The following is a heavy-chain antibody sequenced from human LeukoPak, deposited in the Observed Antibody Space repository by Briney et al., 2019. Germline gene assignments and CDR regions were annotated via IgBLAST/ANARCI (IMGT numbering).Heavy chain of an antibody. CDR2: ISDSGGNT. Sequence: GGSLRLSCAASGFTISNYAMSWVRQAPGKGLEWVSGISDSGGNTYYADSVKGRFTISRDNSQNTLYLQMNSLRVEDTAVYFCKGDTYGRSFDYWGQGTLVTVSS. CDR3: KGDTYGRSFDY. J-gene: IGHJ4*02. CDR1: GFTISNYA. V-gene: IGHV3-23*01. D-gene: IGHD5-18*01.